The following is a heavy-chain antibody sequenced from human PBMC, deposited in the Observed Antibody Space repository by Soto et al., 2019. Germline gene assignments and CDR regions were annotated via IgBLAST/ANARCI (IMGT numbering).Heavy chain of an antibody. J-gene: IGHJ4*02. D-gene: IGHD3-10*01. CDR2: IGAYNGDT. Sequence: ASVKVSCQVSGYTLTELSMHWVRQAPGQGLEWMGWIGAYNGDTNYAQKLQGRVTMTTDTSTSTAYMELRSLRSDDTAVYYCARPRGAERIDFDYWGQGTLVTVSS. CDR3: ARPRGAERIDFDY. CDR1: GYTLTELS. V-gene: IGHV1-18*01.